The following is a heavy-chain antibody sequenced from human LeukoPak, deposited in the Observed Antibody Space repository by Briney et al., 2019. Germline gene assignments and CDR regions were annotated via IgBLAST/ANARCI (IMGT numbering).Heavy chain of an antibody. CDR1: GGSISSYY. CDR2: IYYSGST. V-gene: IGHV4-59*01. D-gene: IGHD4-17*01. J-gene: IGHJ5*02. Sequence: SETLSLTCTVSGGSISSYYWSWIRQPPGKGLEWIGYIYYSGSTNYNPSLKSRVTISVDTSKNQFSLKLSSVTAADTAVYYCARDKGNHCPYYGDYYWFDPWGQGTLVTVSS. CDR3: ARDKGNHCPYYGDYYWFDP.